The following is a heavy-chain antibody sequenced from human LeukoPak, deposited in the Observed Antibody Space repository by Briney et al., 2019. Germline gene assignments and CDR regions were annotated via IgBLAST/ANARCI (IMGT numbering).Heavy chain of an antibody. CDR3: VRDGGRSSNGWFWFDP. D-gene: IGHD6-19*01. CDR2: IYYTGST. V-gene: IGHV4-59*01. CDR1: GGSISGYY. Sequence: SETLSLTCTVSGGSISGYYWNWIRQPPGKGLEWIGYIYYTGSTNYNASLKSRVTMSVDMSKNEFSLKLSSVTAADTAVYYCVRDGGRSSNGWFWFDPWGQGTLVTVSS. J-gene: IGHJ5*02.